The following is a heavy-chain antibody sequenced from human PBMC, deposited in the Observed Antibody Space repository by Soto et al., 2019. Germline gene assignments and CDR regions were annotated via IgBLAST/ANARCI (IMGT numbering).Heavy chain of an antibody. J-gene: IGHJ1*01. CDR1: GFTFNNYA. Sequence: GGSLRLSCAASGFTFNNYAMNWVRQAPGKGLEWVSAISGSGGSTYYADSVKGRFTISRDNSKNTLYLQMNSLRAEDTAVYYCAEDRGTYGTYDYFQHWGQGTLVTVSS. V-gene: IGHV3-23*01. CDR3: AEDRGTYGTYDYFQH. D-gene: IGHD5-12*01. CDR2: ISGSGGST.